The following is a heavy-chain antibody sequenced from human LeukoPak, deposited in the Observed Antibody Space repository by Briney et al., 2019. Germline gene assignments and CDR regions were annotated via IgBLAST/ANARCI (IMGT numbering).Heavy chain of an antibody. CDR1: GYSFTAYY. Sequence: GASVKVSCKASGYSFTAYYIHWVRQAPGQGLEWMGWINPNSGGTNYAQKFQGRVTMTRDTSISTAYMELSRLRSDDTAVYYCASAGAPMAGVRYFDWLLFYWGQGTLVTVSS. CDR2: INPNSGGT. D-gene: IGHD3-9*01. J-gene: IGHJ4*02. V-gene: IGHV1-2*02. CDR3: ASAGAPMAGVRYFDWLLFY.